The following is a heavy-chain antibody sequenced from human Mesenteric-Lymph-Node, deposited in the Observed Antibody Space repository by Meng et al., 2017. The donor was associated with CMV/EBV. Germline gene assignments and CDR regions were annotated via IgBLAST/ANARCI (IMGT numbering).Heavy chain of an antibody. D-gene: IGHD2-2*01. V-gene: IGHV4-34*01. J-gene: IGHJ5*02. CDR2: ITHSGTT. CDR3: ATRTQPPRGIVVPPAIPFDP. Sequence: FSYYYWSWIRQSPGKGLEWIGEITHSGTTNYNPSLESRVTISIDTSKNQFSLKLNSVTAADTAVYYCATRTQPPRGIVVPPAIPFDPWGQGTLVTVSS. CDR1: FSYYY.